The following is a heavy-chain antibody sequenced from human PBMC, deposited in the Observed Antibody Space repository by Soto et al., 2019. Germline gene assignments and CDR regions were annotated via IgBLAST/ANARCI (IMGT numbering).Heavy chain of an antibody. CDR3: ARDWLNMVRGVSGDYYYYGMDV. Sequence: PGGSLRLSCAASGFTFSSYSMNWVRQAPGKGLEWVSSISSSSSYIYYADSVKGRFTISRDNAKNSLYLQMNSLRAEDTAVYYCARDWLNMVRGVSGDYYYYGMDVWGQGTTVTVSS. CDR1: GFTFSSYS. V-gene: IGHV3-21*01. J-gene: IGHJ6*02. D-gene: IGHD3-10*01. CDR2: ISSSSSYI.